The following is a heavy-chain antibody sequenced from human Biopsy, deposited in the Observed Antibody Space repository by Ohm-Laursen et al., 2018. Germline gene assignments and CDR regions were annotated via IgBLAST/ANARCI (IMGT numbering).Heavy chain of an antibody. J-gene: IGHJ3*01. D-gene: IGHD3-22*01. CDR1: GGSIISYY. CDR3: ASVVLGPTNDAFDL. CDR2: IYSSGGT. Sequence: PSETLSLTCTVSGGSIISYYWNWIRQPAGKGLEWIGRIYSSGGTKYNPSLKSRVTMSVDTSKKQLSLRLRSVTAADTAMYYCASVVLGPTNDAFDLWGQGTMVVVSS. V-gene: IGHV4-4*07.